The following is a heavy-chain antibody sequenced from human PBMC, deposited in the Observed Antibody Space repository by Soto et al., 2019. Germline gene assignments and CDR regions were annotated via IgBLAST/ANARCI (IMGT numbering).Heavy chain of an antibody. V-gene: IGHV1-24*01. Sequence: ASVKVSCKVSGYTLTELSMHWVRQAPGKGLEWMGGFDPEDGETIYAQKFQGRVTMTEDTSTDTAYMELSSLRSEDTAVYYFATGPRRYCSGGSCYYFDYWGQGTLVTVSS. CDR3: ATGPRRYCSGGSCYYFDY. CDR2: FDPEDGET. CDR1: GYTLTELS. J-gene: IGHJ4*02. D-gene: IGHD2-15*01.